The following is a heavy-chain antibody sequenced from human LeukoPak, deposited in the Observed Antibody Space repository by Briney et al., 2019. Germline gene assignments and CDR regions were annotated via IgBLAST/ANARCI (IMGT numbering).Heavy chain of an antibody. Sequence: GGSLRLSCAASGFTFSSCAMTWVRQAPGKGLEWVSVISGGGGTTYYADSVKGRFTISRDNSENTLYLQMNSLRAEDTAVYYCARLPDYDSSGSVDYWGQGTLVTVSS. CDR1: GFTFSSCA. V-gene: IGHV3-23*01. CDR2: ISGGGGTT. J-gene: IGHJ4*02. D-gene: IGHD3-22*01. CDR3: ARLPDYDSSGSVDY.